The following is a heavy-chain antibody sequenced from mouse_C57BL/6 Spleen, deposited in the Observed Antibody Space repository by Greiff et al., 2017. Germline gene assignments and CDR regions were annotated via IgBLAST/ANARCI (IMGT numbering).Heavy chain of an antibody. CDR3: ARGGLPLYDFDY. Sequence: QVQLQQSGAELARPGASVKMSCKASGYTFTSYTMHWVKQRPGQGLEWIGYINPSSGYTKYNQKFKDKATLTADKSSSTAYMQLSSLTSEDSAGYDCARGGLPLYDFDYWGQGTTLTVSS. CDR2: INPSSGYT. J-gene: IGHJ2*01. V-gene: IGHV1-4*01. CDR1: GYTFTSYT. D-gene: IGHD2-4*01.